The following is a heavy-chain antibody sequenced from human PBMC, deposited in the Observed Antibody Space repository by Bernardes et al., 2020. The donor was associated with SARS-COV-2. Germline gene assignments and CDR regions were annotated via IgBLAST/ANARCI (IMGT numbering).Heavy chain of an antibody. V-gene: IGHV3-48*02. Sequence: VGSLILSCAASGFTFSSYSMNWVRQAPGQGLEWVSYISSSSNTIYYTDSVKGRFTISRDNAKNSLYLQMNSLSDEDTAVYYCTGSGRTVGWGQGTLVTVSS. CDR3: TGSGRTVG. D-gene: IGHD6-19*01. CDR1: GFTFSSYS. J-gene: IGHJ4*02. CDR2: ISSSSNTI.